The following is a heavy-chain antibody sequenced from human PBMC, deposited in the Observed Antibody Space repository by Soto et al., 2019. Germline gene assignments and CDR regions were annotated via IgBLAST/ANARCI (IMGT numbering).Heavy chain of an antibody. Sequence: QVQLVQSGAEVKKPGASVKVSCKASGYTFTSYDINWVRQATGQGLEWMGWMNTNSGNTGYAQKFQGRVTMTRNTSISTAYMELSSLRSEDTAVYYCARGDNWNPRGYYYYYMDVWGKGTTVTVSS. D-gene: IGHD1-20*01. V-gene: IGHV1-8*01. CDR3: ARGDNWNPRGYYYYYMDV. J-gene: IGHJ6*03. CDR1: GYTFTSYD. CDR2: MNTNSGNT.